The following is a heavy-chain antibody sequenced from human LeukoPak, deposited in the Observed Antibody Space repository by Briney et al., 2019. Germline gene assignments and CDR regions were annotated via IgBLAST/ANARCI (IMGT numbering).Heavy chain of an antibody. CDR3: AKAHLLDWLLPFDY. CDR2: IWYGGSDK. CDR1: GFTFSSYG. D-gene: IGHD3/OR15-3a*01. V-gene: IGHV3-33*06. Sequence: GRSLRLSCAASGFTFSSYGMHWVRQAPGKGLEWVAVIWYGGSDKYYADSVMGRFTISRENSKNTLYLQMNSLGGEDTAVYYCAKAHLLDWLLPFDYWGQGTLVTVSS. J-gene: IGHJ4*02.